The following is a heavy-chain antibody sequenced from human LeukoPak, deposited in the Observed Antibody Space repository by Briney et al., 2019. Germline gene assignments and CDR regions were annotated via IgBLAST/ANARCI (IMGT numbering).Heavy chain of an antibody. D-gene: IGHD5-12*01. V-gene: IGHV3-74*03. CDR3: AREGRGSGYDFDC. Sequence: GGSLRLSCAASGFTFSSYWMHWVRPAPGRGLVWVSRINSDGSSITYADSVKGRFTISRDNAKNTLYLQMNSLRVEDTAVYYCAREGRGSGYDFDCWGQGTLVTVSS. CDR1: GFTFSSYW. J-gene: IGHJ4*02. CDR2: INSDGSSI.